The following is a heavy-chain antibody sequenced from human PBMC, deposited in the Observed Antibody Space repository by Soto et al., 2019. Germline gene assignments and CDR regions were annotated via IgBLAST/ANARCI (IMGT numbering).Heavy chain of an antibody. CDR2: ISGNGGST. CDR1: GFTFSSYA. D-gene: IGHD6-19*01. J-gene: IGHJ4*02. CDR3: AKDWEILSSGWYYYFDY. Sequence: GGSLRLSCAASGFTFSSYAMSWVRQAPGKGLEWASAISGNGGSTYYADSVKGRFTISRDNSKNTLYLQMNSLRAEDTAVYYCAKDWEILSSGWYYYFDYWGQGTLVTVSS. V-gene: IGHV3-23*01.